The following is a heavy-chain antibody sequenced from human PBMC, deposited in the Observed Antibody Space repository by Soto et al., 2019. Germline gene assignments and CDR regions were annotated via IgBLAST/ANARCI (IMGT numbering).Heavy chain of an antibody. CDR2: ISGSGGST. CDR3: AKSGFCSTSCSSDY. D-gene: IGHD2-2*01. CDR1: GFTFSSYA. J-gene: IGHJ4*02. V-gene: IGHV3-23*01. Sequence: EVQLLESGGGLVQPGGSLRLSCAASGFTFSSYAMSWVRQAPGKGLEWVSAISGSGGSTYYADSVKGRFAISRDNSKNTLYLQMNSLRAEDTAVYYCAKSGFCSTSCSSDYWGQGTLVTVSS.